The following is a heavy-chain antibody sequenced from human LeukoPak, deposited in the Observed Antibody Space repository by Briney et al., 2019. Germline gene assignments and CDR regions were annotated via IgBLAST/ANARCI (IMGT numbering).Heavy chain of an antibody. V-gene: IGHV1-2*02. CDR3: ARDLGGSYPEYYFDY. CDR2: INPNSGGT. Sequence: ASVKVSCKASGYTFTGYYMHWVRQAPGQGLEWMGWINPNSGGTNYAQKFQGRVTMTRDTSISTAYMELSRLRSDDTAVYYCARDLGGSYPEYYFDYWGQGTLVTVSS. J-gene: IGHJ4*02. D-gene: IGHD1-26*01. CDR1: GYTFTGYY.